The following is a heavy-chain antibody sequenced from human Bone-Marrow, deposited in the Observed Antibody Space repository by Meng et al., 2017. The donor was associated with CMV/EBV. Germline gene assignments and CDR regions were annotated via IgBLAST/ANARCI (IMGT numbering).Heavy chain of an antibody. CDR3: AREVKGAMVRGERIHYYYGMDV. V-gene: IGHV1-69*04. CDR1: GGTFSSYT. J-gene: IGHJ6*02. CDR2: IIPILGIA. D-gene: IGHD3-10*01. Sequence: SVKVSCKASGGTFSSYTISWVRQAPGQGLEWMGRIIPILGIANYAQKFQGRVTITADKSTSTAYMELRSLRSDDTAVYYCAREVKGAMVRGERIHYYYGMDVWGQGTTVTVSS.